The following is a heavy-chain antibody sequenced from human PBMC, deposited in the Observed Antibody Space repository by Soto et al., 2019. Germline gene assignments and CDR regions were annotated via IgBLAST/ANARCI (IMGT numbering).Heavy chain of an antibody. V-gene: IGHV1-24*01. Sequence: ALVKVSCKVSGYTLTELSMHWVRQAPGKGLEWMGGFDPEDGETIYAQKFQGRVTMTEDTSTDTAYMELSSLRSEDTAVYYCATDRGGIYSYGLFDYWGQGTLVTVSS. CDR2: FDPEDGET. CDR1: GYTLTELS. J-gene: IGHJ4*02. D-gene: IGHD5-18*01. CDR3: ATDRGGIYSYGLFDY.